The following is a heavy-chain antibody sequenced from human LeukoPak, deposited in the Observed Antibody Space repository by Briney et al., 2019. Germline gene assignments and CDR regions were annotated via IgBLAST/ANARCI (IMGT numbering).Heavy chain of an antibody. V-gene: IGHV1-18*01. CDR3: ARVVQYYYYMDV. CDR2: ISAYNGNT. Sequence: ASVKVSCKASGYTFASYGISWVRQAPGQGLEWMGWISAYNGNTNYAQKLQGRVTMTTDTSTSTAYMELRSLRSDDTAVYYCARVVQYYYYMDVWGKGTTVTISS. J-gene: IGHJ6*03. CDR1: GYTFASYG. D-gene: IGHD3-10*01.